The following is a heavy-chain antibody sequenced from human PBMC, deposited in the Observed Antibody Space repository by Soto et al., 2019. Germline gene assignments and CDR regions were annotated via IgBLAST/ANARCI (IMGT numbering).Heavy chain of an antibody. CDR2: IGRNSGAL. V-gene: IGHV3-9*01. CDR1: GFTFDGVA. Sequence: EVQLVESGGGLVQPGRSLRLSCAASGFTFDGVAMHWVQQTPGRGLEWVSSIGRNSGALAYADSVKGRFSISRDDARKTVYLQMNSLRPEDTALYFCAKGQRVIVRAFFDNWGQGTLVSVSS. J-gene: IGHJ4*02. D-gene: IGHD2-21*01. CDR3: AKGQRVIVRAFFDN.